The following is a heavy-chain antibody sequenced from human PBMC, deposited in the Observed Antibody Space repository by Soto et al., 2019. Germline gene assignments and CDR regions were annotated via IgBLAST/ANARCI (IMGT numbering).Heavy chain of an antibody. CDR3: ARGNGYNIY. J-gene: IGHJ4*02. CDR1: GASISGFY. D-gene: IGHD5-12*01. V-gene: IGHV4-59*01. Sequence: SETLSLTCTVSGASISGFYWSWIRQPPGKGLERIGYIYYSGRTNYNPSIKSRVTISVDTSKNQFFLKMSSVTAADTAVYYCARGNGYNIYWGQGTLVTVSS. CDR2: IYYSGRT.